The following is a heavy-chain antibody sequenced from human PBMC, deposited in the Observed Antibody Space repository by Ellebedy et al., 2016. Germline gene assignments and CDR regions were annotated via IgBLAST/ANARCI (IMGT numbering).Heavy chain of an antibody. CDR2: ISAGGETT. Sequence: GESLKISXAASGIGFSDFFMGWVRRAPGKGLEWVATISAGGETTYLADSVKGRFTVSRDNPRKTVYLRMNNLRAEDTARYYCRHGHYADYWGQGTLVTVSS. CDR1: GIGFSDFF. CDR3: RHGHYADY. J-gene: IGHJ4*02. V-gene: IGHV3-23*01.